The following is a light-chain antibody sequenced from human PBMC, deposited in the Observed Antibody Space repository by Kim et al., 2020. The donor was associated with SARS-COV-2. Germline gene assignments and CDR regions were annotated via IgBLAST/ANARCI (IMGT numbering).Light chain of an antibody. CDR2: DVS. V-gene: IGLV2-14*03. Sequence: GQSITISCTGTSSDIGGYTYVSWYQQHPGKAPKLIIYDVSNRPSGVSNRFSGSKSDNTASLAISGLQAEDEADYYCSSYTGSSTLVFGGGTQLTVL. J-gene: IGLJ2*01. CDR3: SSYTGSSTLV. CDR1: SSDIGGYTY.